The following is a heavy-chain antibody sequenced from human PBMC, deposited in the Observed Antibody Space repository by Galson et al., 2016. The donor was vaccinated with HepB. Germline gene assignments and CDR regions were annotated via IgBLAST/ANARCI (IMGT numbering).Heavy chain of an antibody. CDR1: GFSISTSGMA. J-gene: IGHJ3*01. Sequence: PALVKPTQTLTLTCDVSGFSISTSGMAVAWIRQPPGEALEWFALIYCDDDKRYRPSLKNRITITRGTSKNQVVLTMTDMDPTDTATYYCSHHRSGWFSVGPDAFDVWGRGTRVTVSS. D-gene: IGHD6-25*01. CDR2: IYCDDDK. CDR3: SHHRSGWFSVGPDAFDV. V-gene: IGHV2-5*02.